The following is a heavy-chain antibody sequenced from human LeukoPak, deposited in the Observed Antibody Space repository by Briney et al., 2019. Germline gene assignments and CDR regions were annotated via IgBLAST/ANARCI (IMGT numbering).Heavy chain of an antibody. D-gene: IGHD6-13*01. Sequence: GGSLRLSCAASGFTFSSYGMHWVRQAPGKGLEWVAVIWYDGSNKYYADSVKGRFTISRDNSKNTLYLQMNSLRAEDTAVYYCARDLGSSSWCYFDYWGQGTLVTVSS. V-gene: IGHV3-33*01. CDR3: ARDLGSSSWCYFDY. J-gene: IGHJ4*02. CDR1: GFTFSSYG. CDR2: IWYDGSNK.